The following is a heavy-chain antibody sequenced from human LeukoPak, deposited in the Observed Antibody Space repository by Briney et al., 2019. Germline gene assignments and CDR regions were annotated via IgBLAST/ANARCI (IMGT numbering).Heavy chain of an antibody. CDR1: GYTFTSYA. CDR3: ARDRYGDGFAHFDY. D-gene: IGHD5-24*01. CDR2: ITPSGGT. J-gene: IGHJ4*02. Sequence: GASVKVSCKSSGYTFTSYAMHWVRQAPGQGLEWMGWITPSGGTNYPQKFQGRVAITRDTSITTAYMDPSRLTSDDTAVYYCARDRYGDGFAHFDYWGQGALVTVSS. V-gene: IGHV1-2*02.